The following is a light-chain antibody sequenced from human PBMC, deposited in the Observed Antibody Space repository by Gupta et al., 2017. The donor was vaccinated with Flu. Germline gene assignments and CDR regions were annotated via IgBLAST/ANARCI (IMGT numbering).Light chain of an antibody. V-gene: IGLV3-1*01. CDR2: QDS. J-gene: IGLJ3*02. CDR1: KLGDKY. Sequence: SYELTQPHSVSVSPGQTASITCSGDKLGDKYACWYQQKPGQSPVLVSYQDSKRPSGIPERFSGSNSGNTATLTISGTQAMDEADYYCQAWDSGSFWVFGGGTKLTVL. CDR3: QAWDSGSFWV.